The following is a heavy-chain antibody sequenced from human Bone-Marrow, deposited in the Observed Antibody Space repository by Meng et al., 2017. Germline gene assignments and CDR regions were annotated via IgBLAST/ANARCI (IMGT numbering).Heavy chain of an antibody. Sequence: QGALQQGGAGILKPSGTLSLTCAVYGGSFSGYYWSWIRQPPGKGLEWIGEINHSGSTNYNPSLKSRVTISVDTSKNQFSLKLSSVTAADTAVYYCARLAYDSSGYWFDYWGQGTLVTVSS. J-gene: IGHJ4*02. V-gene: IGHV4-34*01. CDR3: ARLAYDSSGYWFDY. CDR1: GGSFSGYY. D-gene: IGHD3-22*01. CDR2: INHSGST.